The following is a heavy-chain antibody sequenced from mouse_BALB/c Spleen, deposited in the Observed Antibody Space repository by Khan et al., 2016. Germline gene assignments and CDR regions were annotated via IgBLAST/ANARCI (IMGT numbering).Heavy chain of an antibody. CDR1: GFDFSRYW. CDR3: AILHYDGYMNY. Sequence: EVKLEESGGGLVQPGGSLKLSCAASGFDFSRYWMSWVRQAPGKGLEWIGEINPDSSTINYTPSLKDKFIISRDNAKNTLYLQMSKVRSEDTALDYAAILHYDGYMNYWGQGTTLTVSS. CDR2: INPDSSTI. D-gene: IGHD1-2*01. J-gene: IGHJ2*01. V-gene: IGHV4-1*02.